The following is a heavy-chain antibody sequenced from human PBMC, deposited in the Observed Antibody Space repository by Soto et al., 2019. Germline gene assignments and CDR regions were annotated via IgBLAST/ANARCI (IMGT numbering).Heavy chain of an antibody. CDR2: IYYSGNT. D-gene: IGHD2-21*01. V-gene: IGHV4-30-4*01. CDR1: GGSISSGYYY. J-gene: IGHJ6*02. CDR3: ASYSLYGMDV. Sequence: SETLSLTCSVSGGSISSGYYYWSWIRQPPGKGLEWIGNIYYSGNTYYNPSLKSRLIISIDTSKNQFSLKVFSVTAADTAVYYCASYSLYGMDVWGQGTTVTVSS.